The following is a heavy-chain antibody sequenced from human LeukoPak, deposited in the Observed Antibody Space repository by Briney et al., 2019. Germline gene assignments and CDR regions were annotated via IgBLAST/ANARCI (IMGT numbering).Heavy chain of an antibody. Sequence: AGGSLRLSCAASGFTFSSYGMTWVGQAPGKGLEGGAFIRYDGSNKYYADSVKGRFTISRDNSKNTLYLQMNSLRAEDTAVYYCAKDLAYYDFWSGTIDYWGQGTLVTVSS. V-gene: IGHV3-30*02. J-gene: IGHJ4*02. CDR1: GFTFSSYG. CDR2: IRYDGSNK. CDR3: AKDLAYYDFWSGTIDY. D-gene: IGHD3-3*01.